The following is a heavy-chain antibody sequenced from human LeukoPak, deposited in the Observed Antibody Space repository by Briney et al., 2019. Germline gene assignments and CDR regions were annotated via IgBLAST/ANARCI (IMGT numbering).Heavy chain of an antibody. Sequence: GGSLRLSCAASGFTFSSYGMNWVRQAPGKGLEWVSSISSSSSYIYYADSVKGRFTISRDNAKNSLYLQMNSLRAEDTAVYYCARNHLGNNAFDIWGQGTMVTVSS. J-gene: IGHJ3*02. CDR3: ARNHLGNNAFDI. V-gene: IGHV3-21*01. CDR1: GFTFSSYG. CDR2: ISSSSSYI. D-gene: IGHD7-27*01.